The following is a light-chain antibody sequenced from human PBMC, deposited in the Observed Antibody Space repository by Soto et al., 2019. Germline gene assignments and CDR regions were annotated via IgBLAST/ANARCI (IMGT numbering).Light chain of an antibody. CDR3: QSYDSSLSCVV. Sequence: QPVLTQPPSVSGAPGQRVTISCTGGSSNIGAGYDVHWYQQLPGAAPKLLIFGNSNRRPGVPDRFSGSKSGTSASLAITGLLGEDEADYYCQSYDSSLSCVVFGGGTKLTVL. J-gene: IGLJ3*02. CDR1: SSNIGAGYD. V-gene: IGLV1-40*01. CDR2: GNS.